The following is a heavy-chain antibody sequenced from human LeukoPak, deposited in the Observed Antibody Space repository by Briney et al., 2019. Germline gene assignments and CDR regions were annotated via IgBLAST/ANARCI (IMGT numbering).Heavy chain of an antibody. CDR2: INPNSDGT. CDR1: GYTFTGYY. J-gene: IGHJ6*02. CDR3: ARGPSYYDFWSGYLYYYYYYGMDV. Sequence: ASVKVSCKASGYTFTGYYMHWVRQAPGQGLEWMGWINPNSDGTNYAQKFQGRVTMTRDTSISTAYMELSRLRSDDTAVYYCARGPSYYDFWSGYLYYYYYYGMDVWGQGTTVTVSS. D-gene: IGHD3-3*01. V-gene: IGHV1-2*02.